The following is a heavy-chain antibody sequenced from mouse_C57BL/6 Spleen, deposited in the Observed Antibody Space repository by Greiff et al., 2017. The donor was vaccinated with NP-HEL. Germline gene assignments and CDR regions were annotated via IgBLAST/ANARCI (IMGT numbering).Heavy chain of an antibody. V-gene: IGHV1-64*01. Sequence: QVQLQQPGAELVKPGASVKLSCKASGYTFTSYWMHWVKQRPGQGLEWIGMIHPNSGSTNYNEKFKSKATLTVDKSSSTAYMQLSSLTSEDSAVYYCARSPTMIRYYFDYWGQGTTLTVSS. D-gene: IGHD2-4*01. CDR3: ARSPTMIRYYFDY. J-gene: IGHJ2*01. CDR1: GYTFTSYW. CDR2: IHPNSGST.